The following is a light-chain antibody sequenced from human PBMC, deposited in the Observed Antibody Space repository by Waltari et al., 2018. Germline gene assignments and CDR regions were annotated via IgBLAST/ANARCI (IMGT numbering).Light chain of an antibody. CDR2: DVI. Sequence: QSALTQPRSVSGSPRQSVAISCTGTSSDVGAYTYVSWYQHHPGKPPTLIIFDVIKRPSGVPDRFSGSKSGNTASLTISGLQAEDEADYHCSSTAGGYTWVFGGGTKLTVL. V-gene: IGLV2-11*01. CDR1: SSDVGAYTY. J-gene: IGLJ3*02. CDR3: SSTAGGYTWV.